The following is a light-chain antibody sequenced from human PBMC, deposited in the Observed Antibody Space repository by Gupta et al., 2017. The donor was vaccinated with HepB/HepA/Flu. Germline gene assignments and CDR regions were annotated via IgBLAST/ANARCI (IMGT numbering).Light chain of an antibody. Sequence: DIQMTQSPSSLSASVGDRITISCQASQDITNYLHWYQQKPGKAPELLIYDSSNLETGVPSRFSGSGSGTHFTLTINSLQPEDIATYYCQQFDNLPITFGQGTXLEIK. CDR1: QDITNY. CDR3: QQFDNLPIT. V-gene: IGKV1-33*01. CDR2: DSS. J-gene: IGKJ5*01.